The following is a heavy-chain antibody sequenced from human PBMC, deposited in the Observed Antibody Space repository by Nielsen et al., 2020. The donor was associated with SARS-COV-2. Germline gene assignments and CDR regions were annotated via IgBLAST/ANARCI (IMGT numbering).Heavy chain of an antibody. D-gene: IGHD6-19*01. CDR3: ARESVTGTDAFDI. CDR2: IRSKAYGGTT. J-gene: IGHJ3*02. Sequence: GGSLRLSCTASGFTFGDYAMSWFRQAPGKGLEWVGFIRSKAYGGTTEYAASVKGRFTISRDDSKSIAYLQMNSLRAEDTAVYYCARESVTGTDAFDIWGQGTVVTVSS. V-gene: IGHV3-49*03. CDR1: GFTFGDYA.